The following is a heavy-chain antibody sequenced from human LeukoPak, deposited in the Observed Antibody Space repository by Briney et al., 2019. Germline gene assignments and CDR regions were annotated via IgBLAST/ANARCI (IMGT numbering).Heavy chain of an antibody. V-gene: IGHV4-39*01. CDR1: GGSISSSSYY. CDR2: IYYSGST. D-gene: IGHD3-16*02. Sequence: PSETLSLTCTVSGGSISSSSYYWGWIRQPPGKGLEWIGSIYYSGSTYYNPSLKSRVTISVDTSKNQFSLKLSSATAADTAVYYCARQYYDYVWGSYRRPFDYWGQGTLVTVSS. CDR3: ARQYYDYVWGSYRRPFDY. J-gene: IGHJ4*02.